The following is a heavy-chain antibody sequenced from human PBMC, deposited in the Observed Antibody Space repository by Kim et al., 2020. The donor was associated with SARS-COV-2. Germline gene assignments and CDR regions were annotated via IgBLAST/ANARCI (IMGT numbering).Heavy chain of an antibody. D-gene: IGHD3-3*01. CDR2: ISGSGDST. V-gene: IGHV3-23*01. J-gene: IGHJ4*02. CDR1: GFTFSNYD. Sequence: GGSLRLSCTVSGFTFSNYDMSWVRQAPGRGLEWVSRISGSGDSTSYADSVKGRFTISRDNSKNTLYLQMNSLRVEDTAVYYCAQRRGVGTPFDYWGQGTLVTVSS. CDR3: AQRRGVGTPFDY.